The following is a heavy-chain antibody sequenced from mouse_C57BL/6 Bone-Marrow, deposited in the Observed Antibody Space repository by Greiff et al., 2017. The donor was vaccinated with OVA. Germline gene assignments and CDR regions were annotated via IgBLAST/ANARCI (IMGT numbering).Heavy chain of an antibody. J-gene: IGHJ2*01. CDR1: GYTFTSYW. V-gene: IGHV1-69*01. CDR2: IDPSDSYT. CDR3: ARRPIYYDYDGFDY. Sequence: VQLQQPGAELVMPGASVKLSCKASGYTFTSYWMHWVKQRPGQGLEWIGEIDPSDSYTNYNQKFKGKSTLTVDKSSSTAYMQLSSLTSEDSAVYYCARRPIYYDYDGFDYWGQGTTLTVSS. D-gene: IGHD2-4*01.